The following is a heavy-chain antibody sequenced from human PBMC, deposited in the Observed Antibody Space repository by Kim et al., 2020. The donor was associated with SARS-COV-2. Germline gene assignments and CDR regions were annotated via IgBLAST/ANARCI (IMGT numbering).Heavy chain of an antibody. Sequence: ASVKVSCRTSGYTFTTYHIHWVRQAPGQGLEWMGIINPSSGSTGYAQKFQGRVTMTRDTSTSTVYVELTSLRSEDTAVYYCGRQTITGPRDIGYWGQGTLVTVSS. CDR3: GRQTITGPRDIGY. CDR1: GYTFTTYH. V-gene: IGHV1-46*01. J-gene: IGHJ4*02. CDR2: INPSSGST. D-gene: IGHD3-3*01.